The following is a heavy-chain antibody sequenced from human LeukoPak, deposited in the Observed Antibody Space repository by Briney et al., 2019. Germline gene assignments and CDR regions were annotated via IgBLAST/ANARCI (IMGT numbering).Heavy chain of an antibody. V-gene: IGHV3-21*01. CDR1: GFTFSSYS. CDR3: ARDKDSSGYYYDY. D-gene: IGHD3-22*01. CDR2: ISSSSSYI. J-gene: IGHJ4*02. Sequence: GGSLRLSCAASGFTFSSYSMNWVRQAPGKGLEWVSSISSSSSYIYYADSLKGRFTISRDSAKNSLYLQMNSLRAEDTAVYYCARDKDSSGYYYDYWGQGTLVTVSS.